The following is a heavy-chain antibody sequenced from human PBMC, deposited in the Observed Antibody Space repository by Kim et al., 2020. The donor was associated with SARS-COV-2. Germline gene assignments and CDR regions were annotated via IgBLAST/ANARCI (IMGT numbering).Heavy chain of an antibody. CDR3: ARFRGVRGIAAAGSASFDY. V-gene: IGHV4-34*01. D-gene: IGHD6-13*01. Sequence: SRVTISVDTAKNQFSLKLSSVTAADTAVYYCARFRGVRGIAAAGSASFDYWGQGTLVTVSS. J-gene: IGHJ4*02.